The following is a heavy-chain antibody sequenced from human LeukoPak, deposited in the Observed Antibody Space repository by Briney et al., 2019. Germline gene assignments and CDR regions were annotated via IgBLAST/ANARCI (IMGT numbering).Heavy chain of an antibody. J-gene: IGHJ4*02. D-gene: IGHD3-22*01. CDR3: ARGQRITMTD. CDR1: GGSFSAYY. V-gene: IGHV4-34*01. Sequence: MASETLSLTCAVYGGSFSAYYWSWIRQPPGKGLEWIGEINHSGSTNYNPSLKSRVAISVDTSRNQFSLRLSSVPAADTAVYYCARGQRITMTDWGQGTLVTVSS. CDR2: INHSGST.